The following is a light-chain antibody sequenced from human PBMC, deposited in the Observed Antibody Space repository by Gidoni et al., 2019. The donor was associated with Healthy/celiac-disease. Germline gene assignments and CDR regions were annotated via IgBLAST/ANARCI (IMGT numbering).Light chain of an antibody. J-gene: IGKJ3*01. V-gene: IGKV3-20*01. Sequence: EIVLTQSPGTLSLSPGERATLSCRASQSVSSSDLAWYQQKPGQAPRLLIYGASSRATGIPDRFSGSGSGTDFTLTISRLEPEDCAVYYCQQYGSSPLFTFGPGTKVDIK. CDR3: QQYGSSPLFT. CDR1: QSVSSSD. CDR2: GAS.